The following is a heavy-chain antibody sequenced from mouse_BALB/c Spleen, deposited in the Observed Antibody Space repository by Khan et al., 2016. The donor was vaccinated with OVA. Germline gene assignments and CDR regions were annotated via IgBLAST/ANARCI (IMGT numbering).Heavy chain of an antibody. CDR2: ISSSGST. J-gene: IGHJ4*01. V-gene: IGHV3-2*02. Sequence: EVKLLESGPGLVKPSQSLSLTCTVTAYSITSDYAWNWIRQFPGNKLEWMGYISSSGSTNYNPALKSRISITRDTSKNQFFLQLNSVTTEDTATYYCARDGSRYNYAMDYWGQGTSVTVSS. D-gene: IGHD2-3*01. CDR1: AYSITSDYA. CDR3: ARDGSRYNYAMDY.